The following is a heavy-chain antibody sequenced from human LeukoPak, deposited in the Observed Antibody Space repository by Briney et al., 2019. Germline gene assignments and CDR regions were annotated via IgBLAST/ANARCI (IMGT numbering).Heavy chain of an antibody. V-gene: IGHV4-39*07. CDR1: GGSISSSSYY. CDR3: ARASSIAARFDY. CDR2: IYYSWST. J-gene: IGHJ4*02. D-gene: IGHD6-6*01. Sequence: PSKTLSFAWTVSGGSISSSSYYWGWVRQPPGKGLEWIGSIYYSWSTYYNASLKRRVTMSVGTSKNQFSLKLSSETGADSAAYYCARASSIAARFDYWGQGTLVTVSS.